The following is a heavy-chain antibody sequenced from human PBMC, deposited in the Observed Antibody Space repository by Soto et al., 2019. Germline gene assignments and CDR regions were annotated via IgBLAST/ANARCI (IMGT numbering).Heavy chain of an antibody. V-gene: IGHV1-18*01. CDR3: ARCFCSVGSCYACWHFNL. CDR1: GYDFDNYG. D-gene: IGHD2-2*01. Sequence: QGQLVQSGDEVRDPGASVRVSCQAAGYDFDNYGLSWVRQLPGQGVEWVGWIGLYTRETDYAPKLQNSVTLTVDRSTITAYMEMRSVVSDDSAVYYCARCFCSVGSCYACWHFNLWGRGSLVTVSS. J-gene: IGHJ2*01. CDR2: IGLYTRET.